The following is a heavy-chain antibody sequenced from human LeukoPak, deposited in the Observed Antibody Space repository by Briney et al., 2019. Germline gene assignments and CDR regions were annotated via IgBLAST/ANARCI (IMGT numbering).Heavy chain of an antibody. V-gene: IGHV3-30*11. Sequence: PARSLRLSCVASGFTFSSYAMDWVRQAPGKGLEWVAVISYDGSNKYYADSVKGRFNISRDNSKNTLYLQMNSLTAEDTAVYYCARQQAVERFSEWLFTNNWFDPWGQGTLVSVSS. D-gene: IGHD3-3*01. CDR1: GFTFSSYA. J-gene: IGHJ5*02. CDR2: ISYDGSNK. CDR3: ARQQAVERFSEWLFTNNWFDP.